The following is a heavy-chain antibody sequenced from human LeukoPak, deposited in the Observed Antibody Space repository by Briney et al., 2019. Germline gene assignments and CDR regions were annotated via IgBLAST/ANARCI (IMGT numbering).Heavy chain of an antibody. D-gene: IGHD3-10*01. J-gene: IGHJ5*02. CDR2: MNPNSGNT. Sequence: GASVKVSCKASGYTFTSYDINWVRQATGQGLEWMGWMNPNSGNTGYAQKFQGRVTMTRNTSISTAYMELSSLRSEDTAVYYCARSYQLVRGVTRPNWFDPWGQGTLVTVSS. V-gene: IGHV1-8*01. CDR3: ARSYQLVRGVTRPNWFDP. CDR1: GYTFTSYD.